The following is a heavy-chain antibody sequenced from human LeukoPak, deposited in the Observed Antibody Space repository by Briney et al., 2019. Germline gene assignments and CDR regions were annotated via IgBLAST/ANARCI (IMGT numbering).Heavy chain of an antibody. CDR2: VSAKTGDT. V-gene: IGHV1-18*01. J-gene: IGHJ4*02. CDR1: GYTFTNYG. CDR3: ARILASIIDY. D-gene: IGHD5/OR15-5a*01. Sequence: ASVKVSCKASGYTFTNYGITWVRQAPGPGLEWMGWVSAKTGDTNYAQKFQGRVTMTTDTSTSTVYMELRSLRCDDTAVFYCARILASIIDYWGQGTLVTVSS.